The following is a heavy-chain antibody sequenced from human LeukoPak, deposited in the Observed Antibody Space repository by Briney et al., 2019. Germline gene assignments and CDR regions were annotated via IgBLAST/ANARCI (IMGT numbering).Heavy chain of an antibody. Sequence: SETLSHTCTVSGGSISSYYWSWIRQPAGKGLEWIGRIYTSGSTNYNPSLKSRVTMSVDTSKNQFSLKLSSVTAADTAVYYCARVFDPDYDILTGYYGDSSTKAEYYYYGMDVWGQGTTVTVSS. CDR2: IYTSGST. CDR3: ARVFDPDYDILTGYYGDSSTKAEYYYYGMDV. D-gene: IGHD3-9*01. J-gene: IGHJ6*02. V-gene: IGHV4-4*07. CDR1: GGSISSYY.